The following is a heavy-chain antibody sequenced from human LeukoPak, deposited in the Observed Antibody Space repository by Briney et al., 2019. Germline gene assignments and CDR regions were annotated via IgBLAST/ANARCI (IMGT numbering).Heavy chain of an antibody. CDR1: GFSLSTTGVG. Sequence: SGPTLVNPTQTLTLTCTFSGFSLSTTGVGVGWIRQPPGKALKWLALIYWDDDKRYSPSLKSRLTITKDTSKNQVVLTMTNMDPVDTATYYCAHSSYDYVWGSYRLLRFDYWGEGTLVTVSS. J-gene: IGHJ4*02. V-gene: IGHV2-5*02. CDR3: AHSSYDYVWGSYRLLRFDY. CDR2: IYWDDDK. D-gene: IGHD3-16*02.